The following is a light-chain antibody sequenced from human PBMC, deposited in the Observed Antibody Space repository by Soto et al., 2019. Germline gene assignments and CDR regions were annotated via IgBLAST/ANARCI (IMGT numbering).Light chain of an antibody. CDR2: DAS. CDR1: QSVSSY. J-gene: IGKJ1*01. Sequence: EIVLTQSPATLSLSPGERATLSCRASQSVSSYLAWYQQKPGQAPRLLIYDASNRATGIPARFSGSGSGTDFTLTISCLVPEDFAVYYCQQRSNWPTFGQGTKVDIK. V-gene: IGKV3-11*01. CDR3: QQRSNWPT.